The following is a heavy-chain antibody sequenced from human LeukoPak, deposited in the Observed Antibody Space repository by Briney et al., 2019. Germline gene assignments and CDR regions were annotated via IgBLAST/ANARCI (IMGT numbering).Heavy chain of an antibody. CDR1: GGSIISFY. Sequence: SEPLSLTCSVSGGSIISFYWSWIRQPPGKGLEWIGYIHSNGGTNYNPSLKSRVTMSVDTSKNQFSLKLNSVTAADSAVYFCARHVSGIYGSRGDFDYWGQGTLVTVSS. CDR2: IHSNGGT. D-gene: IGHD3-10*01. J-gene: IGHJ4*02. CDR3: ARHVSGIYGSRGDFDY. V-gene: IGHV4-59*08.